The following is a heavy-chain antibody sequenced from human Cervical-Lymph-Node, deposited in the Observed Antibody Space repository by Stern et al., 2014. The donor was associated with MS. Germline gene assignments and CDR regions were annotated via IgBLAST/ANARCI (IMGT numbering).Heavy chain of an antibody. CDR3: ASDIAVTGISP. D-gene: IGHD6-19*01. J-gene: IGHJ5*02. CDR1: GGTFNSYA. Sequence: VQLEESGAEVKKPGSSVRVSCKAFGGTFNSYAISWVRQAPGQGLEWMGGIIPLFGTANYAQKYRGRVTITADKSTSTFYMELRSLRSEDTAVYYCASDIAVTGISPWGQGTLVTVSS. V-gene: IGHV1-69*06. CDR2: IIPLFGTA.